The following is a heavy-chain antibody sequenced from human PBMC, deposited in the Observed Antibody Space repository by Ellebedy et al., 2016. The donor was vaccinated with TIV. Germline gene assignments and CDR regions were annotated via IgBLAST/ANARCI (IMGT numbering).Heavy chain of an antibody. CDR1: GFTLHKCR. CDR2: ISGNPQFL. D-gene: IGHD2/OR15-2a*01. CDR3: ATDRGEAGLLSFFDY. J-gene: IGHJ4*02. Sequence: PGGSLRLSCVASGFTLHKCRLNWIRQAPGKGLEWVSSISGNPQFLEYTDSVRGRFTISRDNANNVLYLQMDSLRAEDTAVYYCATDRGEAGLLSFFDYWGQGTLVTVST. V-gene: IGHV3-21*06.